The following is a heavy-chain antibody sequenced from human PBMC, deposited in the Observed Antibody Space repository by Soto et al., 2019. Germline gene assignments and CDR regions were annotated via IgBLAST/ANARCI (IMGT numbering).Heavy chain of an antibody. V-gene: IGHV3-49*03. CDR3: VRRYCSGSSCYRFFDS. CDR2: IRSKAYGETT. J-gene: IGHJ5*01. Sequence: PGGSLRLSCATSGFTFGDYAMSWFRQAPGKGLEWVGFIRSKAYGETTEYAASVKGRFTISKDDSKSIVHLQMNSLKTEDTAVYYCVRRYCSGSSCYRFFDSSGQGTLVTVSS. D-gene: IGHD2-15*01. CDR1: GFTFGDYA.